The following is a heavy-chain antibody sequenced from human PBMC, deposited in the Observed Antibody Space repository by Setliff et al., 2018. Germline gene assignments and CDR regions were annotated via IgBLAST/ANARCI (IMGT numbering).Heavy chain of an antibody. Sequence: ASVKVSCKTSGGTFSSNGFSWVRQAPGQGLEWMGGIIPTLLGPANYAQKFQGRVTITADESTSTVFMELSSLRSEDTAVYYCATIPARRRYYYYMDVWGEGTTVTVSS. D-gene: IGHD6-6*01. CDR2: IIPTLLGPA. V-gene: IGHV1-69*13. CDR1: GGTFSSNG. J-gene: IGHJ6*03. CDR3: ATIPARRRYYYYMDV.